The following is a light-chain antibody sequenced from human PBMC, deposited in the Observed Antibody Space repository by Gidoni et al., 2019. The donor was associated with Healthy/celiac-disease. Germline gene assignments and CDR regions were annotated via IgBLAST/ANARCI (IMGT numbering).Light chain of an antibody. CDR3: QQYNNWPRT. V-gene: IGKV3-15*01. CDR1: QSVSIN. CDR2: GAS. Sequence: EIVMTQSPATLSVSPGERATLSCRASQSVSINLAWYQQKPGQAPRLLIYGASTRATGIPARLSGSGSGTEFTLTISSLQSEDFAVDYCQQYNNWPRTFGQGTKVEIK. J-gene: IGKJ1*01.